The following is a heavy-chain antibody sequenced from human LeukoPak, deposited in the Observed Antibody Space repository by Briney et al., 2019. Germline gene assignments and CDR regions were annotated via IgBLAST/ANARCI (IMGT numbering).Heavy chain of an antibody. D-gene: IGHD2/OR15-2a*01. Sequence: GVSLRLSCAASGNYWMHWVRQAPGKGLVWVSHINSDGSWTSYADSVKGRFIISKDNAKNTVYLQMNNLRAEDTAVYYCVSFYEAYWGRGTLVTVSS. J-gene: IGHJ4*02. CDR2: INSDGSWT. V-gene: IGHV3-74*01. CDR3: VSFYEAY. CDR1: GNYW.